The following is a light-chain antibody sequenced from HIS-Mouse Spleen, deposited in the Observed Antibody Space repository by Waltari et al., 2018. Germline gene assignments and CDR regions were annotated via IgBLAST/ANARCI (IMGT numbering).Light chain of an antibody. Sequence: DIVMTQSPDSLAVSLGERATINCKSSQIVLYSSNNKNYLAWYQQKPGQHPKLLIYWASTREFEVPERFRGSGSWTDYTLTISSLQAEYVAVYCCQQYYSTPYTFGQGTKLEIK. CDR1: QIVLYSSNNKNY. V-gene: IGKV4-1*01. J-gene: IGKJ2*01. CDR2: WAS. CDR3: QQYYSTPYT.